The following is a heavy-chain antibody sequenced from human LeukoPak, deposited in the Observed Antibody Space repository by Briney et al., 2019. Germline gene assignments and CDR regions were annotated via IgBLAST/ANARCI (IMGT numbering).Heavy chain of an antibody. CDR3: AKSPGYSSSWYDY. D-gene: IGHD6-13*01. CDR2: ISSGGGST. J-gene: IGHJ4*02. Sequence: GGALRLSCAASGFTFSNYAMSWVRQAPGEGLEWVSAISSGGGSTYYADSVKGRFTISRDNSKNTLYLQMNSLRAEDTAVYYSAKSPGYSSSWYDYWGQGTLVTVSS. V-gene: IGHV3-23*01. CDR1: GFTFSNYA.